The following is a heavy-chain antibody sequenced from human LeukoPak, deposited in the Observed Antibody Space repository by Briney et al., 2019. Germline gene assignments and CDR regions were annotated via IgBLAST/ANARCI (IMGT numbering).Heavy chain of an antibody. J-gene: IGHJ4*02. V-gene: IGHV1-69*01. CDR3: ARDQGGLLDELDY. D-gene: IGHD3-16*01. CDR1: GGTFSSYA. Sequence: GASVKVSCKASGGTFSSYAISWVRQAPGQGPEWMGGIIPIFGTANYAQKFQGRVTITADESTSTAYMELSSLRSEDTAVYYCARDQGGLLDELDYWGQGTLVTVSS. CDR2: IIPIFGTA.